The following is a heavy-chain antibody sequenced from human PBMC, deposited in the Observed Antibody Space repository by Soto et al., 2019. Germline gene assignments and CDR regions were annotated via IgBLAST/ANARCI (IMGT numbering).Heavy chain of an antibody. CDR1: GFTFSSYA. CDR3: ARGGGVATMVY. J-gene: IGHJ4*02. D-gene: IGHD5-12*01. Sequence: QVQLVESGGGVVQPGRSLRLSCAASGFTFSSYAMHWVRQDPGKGLEWVAVISYDGSNKYYADSVKGRFTISRDNSKNTRYLQMNSLRAEDTAVYYCARGGGVATMVYWGQGTLVTVSS. CDR2: ISYDGSNK. V-gene: IGHV3-30-3*01.